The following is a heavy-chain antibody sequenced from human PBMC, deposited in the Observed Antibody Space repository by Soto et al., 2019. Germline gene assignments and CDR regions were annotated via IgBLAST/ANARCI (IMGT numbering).Heavy chain of an antibody. CDR1: GGSISSYY. CDR3: ARQGFGPLHGLVDV. CDR2: VHHRWGS. V-gene: IGHV4-59*08. D-gene: IGHD3-10*01. J-gene: IGHJ6*02. Sequence: QVQLQESGPGLVKPSETLSLSCTVSGGSISSYYWSWFRQSPGKRMEWIGYVHHRWGSSYPPSLQSRVTISLDTPKCQFSLKVTSVTATDTAVYSCARQGFGPLHGLVDVWGQGTTVTVSS.